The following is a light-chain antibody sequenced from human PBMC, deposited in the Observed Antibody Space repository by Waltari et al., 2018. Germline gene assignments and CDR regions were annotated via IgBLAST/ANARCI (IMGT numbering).Light chain of an antibody. CDR3: QQFHDYPWT. V-gene: IGKV1-9*01. J-gene: IGKJ1*01. CDR1: QGISTY. Sequence: IQWTESPASMSASVGDTVTITCRASQGISTYLAWLQQKPGRAPKVLIFEASTLQSGVPSRFSGSGSGIDFTLTISSLQPEDVATYYCQQFHDYPWTFGQGTKVEIK. CDR2: EAS.